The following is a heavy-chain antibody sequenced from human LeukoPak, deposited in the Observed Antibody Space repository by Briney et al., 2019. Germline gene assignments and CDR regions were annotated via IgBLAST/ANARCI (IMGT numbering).Heavy chain of an antibody. J-gene: IGHJ5*02. D-gene: IGHD2-15*01. CDR3: AKDAVVVVAAPHPFDP. V-gene: IGHV3-23*01. CDR2: ISGSGGST. Sequence: GGSLRLSCAASGFTFSGYAMSWVRQAPGKGLEWVSAISGSGGSTYYADSVKGRFTISRDNSKNTLYLQMNSLRAEDTAVYYCAKDAVVVVAAPHPFDPWVQGTLVTVSS. CDR1: GFTFSGYA.